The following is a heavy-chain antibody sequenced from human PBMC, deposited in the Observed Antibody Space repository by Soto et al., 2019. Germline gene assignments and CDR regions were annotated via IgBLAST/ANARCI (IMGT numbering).Heavy chain of an antibody. CDR2: IYYSGST. CDR3: ARELTYYYGSGSYYNTYYYYGMDV. J-gene: IGHJ6*02. D-gene: IGHD3-10*01. CDR1: GGSISSGDYY. Sequence: PSETLSLTCTVSGGSISSGDYYWSWIRQPPGKGLEWIGYIYYSGSTYYNPSLKSRVTISVDTSKNQFSLKLSSVTAADTAVYYCARELTYYYGSGSYYNTYYYYGMDVWGQGTTVTVSS. V-gene: IGHV4-30-4*01.